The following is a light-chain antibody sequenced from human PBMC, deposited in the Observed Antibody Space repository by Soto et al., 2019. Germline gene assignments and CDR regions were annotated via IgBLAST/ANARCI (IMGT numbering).Light chain of an antibody. CDR1: QSVSIN. CDR3: QQYSNWPPFT. V-gene: IGKV3-15*01. CDR2: CAS. Sequence: EIVMTQSPATLSVSPGERVTLSCRASQSVSINLAWYQHKPGQAPRLLIYCASTRATGIPARFSGSGSGTEFTLTISSLQSEDFAVYYCQQYSNWPPFTFGPGTKVDV. J-gene: IGKJ3*01.